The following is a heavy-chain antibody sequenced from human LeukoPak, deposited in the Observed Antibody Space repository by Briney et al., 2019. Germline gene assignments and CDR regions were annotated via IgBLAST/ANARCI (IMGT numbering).Heavy chain of an antibody. CDR2: FNLENGET. J-gene: IGHJ4*02. CDR1: GYTLSQFS. D-gene: IGHD3-16*01. Sequence: ASVKVFCKVSGYTLSQFSTHWVRQAPGKGLEWLGVFNLENGETVYAHKFQGRLTMTEDTSTDTAYMALNSLRSEDTAVYYCGLFWFGVGTSEYWGRGTLVTVSS. CDR3: GLFWFGVGTSEY. V-gene: IGHV1-24*01.